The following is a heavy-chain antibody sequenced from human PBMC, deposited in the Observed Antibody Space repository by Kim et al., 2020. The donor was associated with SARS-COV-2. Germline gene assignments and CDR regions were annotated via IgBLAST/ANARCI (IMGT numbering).Heavy chain of an antibody. CDR2: IDTTGIHI. Sequence: GGSLRLSCAASGFSFSNYEMNWVRQAPGKGLEWVSDIDTTGIHIYYADSVKGRFTISRDNTKNSLFLQLSSLKVEDTALYYCASDRWVATRYHGPSDIWGQGTMLSVSS. CDR1: GFSFSNYE. D-gene: IGHD3-10*01. CDR3: ASDRWVATRYHGPSDI. J-gene: IGHJ3*02. V-gene: IGHV3-48*03.